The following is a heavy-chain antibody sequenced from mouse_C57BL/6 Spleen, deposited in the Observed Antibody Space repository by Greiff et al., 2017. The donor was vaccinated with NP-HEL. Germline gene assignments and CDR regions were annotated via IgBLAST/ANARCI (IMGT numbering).Heavy chain of an antibody. D-gene: IGHD2-2*01. J-gene: IGHJ2*01. CDR1: GFTFSSYA. CDR2: ISDGGSYT. CDR3: ARDRGVTTRYYFDY. V-gene: IGHV5-4*01. Sequence: EVQRVESGGGLVKPGGSLKLSCAASGFTFSSYAMSWVRQTPEKRLEWVATISDGGSYTYYPDNVKGRFTISRDNAKNNLYLQMSHLKSEDTAMYYCARDRGVTTRYYFDYWGQGTTLTVSS.